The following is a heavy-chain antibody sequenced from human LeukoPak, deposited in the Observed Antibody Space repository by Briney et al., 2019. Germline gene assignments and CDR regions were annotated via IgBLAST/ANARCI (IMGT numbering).Heavy chain of an antibody. V-gene: IGHV4-59*01. Sequence: SETLSLTCTVSGGSISSYYWSWIRQPPGKGLEWIGYIYYSGSTNYNPSLKSRVTISVDTSKNQFSLKLSSVTAADTAVYYCARVNYKGYSSSWYNLGGQYNWFDPWGQGTLVTVSS. CDR2: IYYSGST. J-gene: IGHJ5*02. CDR1: GGSISSYY. D-gene: IGHD6-13*01. CDR3: ARVNYKGYSSSWYNLGGQYNWFDP.